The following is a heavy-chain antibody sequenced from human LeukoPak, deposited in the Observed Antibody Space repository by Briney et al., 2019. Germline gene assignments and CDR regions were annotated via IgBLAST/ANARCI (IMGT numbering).Heavy chain of an antibody. CDR1: GGSFSGYY. J-gene: IGHJ4*02. D-gene: IGHD4-17*01. CDR3: ARLPRRLRYKPFDY. CDR2: INHSGST. V-gene: IGHV4-34*01. Sequence: ASETLSLTCAVYGGSFSGYYWSWIRQPPGKGLEWIGEINHSGSTNYNPSLKSRVTISVDTSKNQFSLKLSSVTAADTAVYYCARLPRRLRYKPFDYWGQGTLVTVSS.